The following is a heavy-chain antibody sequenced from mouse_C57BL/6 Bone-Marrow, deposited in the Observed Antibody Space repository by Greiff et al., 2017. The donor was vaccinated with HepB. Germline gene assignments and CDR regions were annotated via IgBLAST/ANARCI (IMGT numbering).Heavy chain of an antibody. J-gene: IGHJ2*01. Sequence: EVQLVESGGGLVKPGGSLKLSCAASGFTFSSYTMSWVRQTPEKRLEWVATISGGGGNTYYPDSVKGRFTISRDNAKNTLYLQMSSLRSEDTALYYCARHDYYGSRRGRDYFDYWGQGTTLTVSS. V-gene: IGHV5-9*01. CDR2: ISGGGGNT. CDR1: GFTFSSYT. D-gene: IGHD1-1*01. CDR3: ARHDYYGSRRGRDYFDY.